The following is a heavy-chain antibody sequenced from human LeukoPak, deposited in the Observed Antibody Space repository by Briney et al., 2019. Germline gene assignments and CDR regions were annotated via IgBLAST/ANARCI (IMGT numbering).Heavy chain of an antibody. CDR1: GYTFTSYG. Sequence: GASVKVSCKASGYTFTSYGISWVRQAPGQGLEWMGWISAYNGNTNYAQKLQGRVTMTTDTSTSTAYMELRSRRSDDTAVYYCARDVVVVPAANRMAWLDYWGQGTLVTVSS. CDR2: ISAYNGNT. CDR3: ARDVVVVPAANRMAWLDY. J-gene: IGHJ4*02. V-gene: IGHV1-18*01. D-gene: IGHD2-2*01.